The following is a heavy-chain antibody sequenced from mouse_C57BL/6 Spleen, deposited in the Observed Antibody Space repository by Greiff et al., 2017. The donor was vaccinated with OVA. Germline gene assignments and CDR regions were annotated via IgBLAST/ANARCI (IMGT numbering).Heavy chain of an antibody. CDR2: IDPENGDT. V-gene: IGHV14-4*01. Sequence: DVQLQESGAELVRPGASVKLSCTASGFNIKDDYMHWVKQRPEQGLEWIGWIDPENGDTEYASKFQGKATITADTSSNTAYLQLSSLTSEDTAVYYCTSSTMVTTEGFAYWGQGTLVTVSA. J-gene: IGHJ3*01. CDR3: TSSTMVTTEGFAY. CDR1: GFNIKDDY. D-gene: IGHD2-1*01.